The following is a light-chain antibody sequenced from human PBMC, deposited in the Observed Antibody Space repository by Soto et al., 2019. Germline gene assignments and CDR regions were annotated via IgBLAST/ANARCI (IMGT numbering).Light chain of an antibody. CDR1: SNDVGMYDL. CDR2: DVT. V-gene: IGLV2-23*02. CDR3: CSYSGGSTWV. J-gene: IGLJ3*02. Sequence: QSALTQPASVSGSPGQSITISCTGTSNDVGMYDLVSWYQQLPGEVPKLIIYDVTGRPSGVSNRFSGSRSGSMASLTISGLQAEDEADYYCCSYSGGSTWVFGGGTKLTVL.